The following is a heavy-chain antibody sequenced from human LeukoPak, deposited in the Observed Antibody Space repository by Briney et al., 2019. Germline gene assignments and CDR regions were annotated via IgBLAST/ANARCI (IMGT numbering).Heavy chain of an antibody. D-gene: IGHD2-21*02. CDR1: GYTFTTYT. J-gene: IGHJ4*02. V-gene: IGHV1-3*01. CDR2: INAGNGNT. Sequence: GASVKVSCKASGYTFTTYTIHWVRQAPGQRLEWMGWINAGNGNTKYSQEFQDRVTITRDTSASTAYMELSSLRSDDTAVYYCARTRAYCGGDCYFDYWGQGTLVTVSS. CDR3: ARTRAYCGGDCYFDY.